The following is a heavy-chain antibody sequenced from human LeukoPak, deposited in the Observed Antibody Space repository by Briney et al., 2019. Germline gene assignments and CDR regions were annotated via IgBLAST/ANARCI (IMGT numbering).Heavy chain of an antibody. J-gene: IGHJ4*02. CDR1: GFIFNNYA. Sequence: GGSLRLSCAGSGFIFNNYAMHWVRQPPGKGLEWVSGISWNSGTIDYADSVRGRFTISRDNAKNSLYLQMDSLRVEDTAFYYCAKDNRRHYTSGPDPDSLHWGQGALVTVSS. V-gene: IGHV3-9*01. CDR2: ISWNSGTI. D-gene: IGHD6-19*01. CDR3: AKDNRRHYTSGPDPDSLH.